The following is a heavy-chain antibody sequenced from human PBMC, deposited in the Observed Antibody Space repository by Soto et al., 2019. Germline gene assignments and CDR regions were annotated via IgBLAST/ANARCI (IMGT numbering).Heavy chain of an antibody. Sequence: PSETLSLTCTVSGGSVSSGSYYWSWIRQPPGKGLEWIGYIYYSGSTNYNPSLKSRVTISVDTSKNQFSLKLSSVTAADTAVYYCATSARNPHIVVETAIHGGRAEYFQHWGQGTLVTVSS. V-gene: IGHV4-61*01. CDR2: IYYSGST. J-gene: IGHJ1*01. CDR1: GGSVSSGSYY. D-gene: IGHD2-21*02. CDR3: ATSARNPHIVVETAIHGGRAEYFQH.